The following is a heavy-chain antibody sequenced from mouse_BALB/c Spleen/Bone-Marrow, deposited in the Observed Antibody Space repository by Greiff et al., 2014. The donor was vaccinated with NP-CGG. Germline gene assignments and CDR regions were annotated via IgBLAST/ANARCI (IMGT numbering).Heavy chain of an antibody. Sequence: VQLQQPGAEFVRPGASVKLSCNASGFNIKDYYMHWVKQRPEQGLEWIGWIDPENGNTIYDPKFPGKASITADTSSNTAYLQLSSLTSEDTAVYYCTRWVYYGSSYFDYWGQGTTLTVSS. D-gene: IGHD1-1*01. CDR2: IDPENGNT. CDR1: GFNIKDYY. J-gene: IGHJ2*01. V-gene: IGHV14-1*02. CDR3: TRWVYYGSSYFDY.